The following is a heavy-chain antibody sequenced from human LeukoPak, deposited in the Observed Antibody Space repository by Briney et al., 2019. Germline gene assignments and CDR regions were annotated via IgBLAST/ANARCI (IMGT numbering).Heavy chain of an antibody. D-gene: IGHD5-12*01. V-gene: IGHV3-74*01. J-gene: IGHJ4*02. Sequence: GGSLRLSCAASGFTFSNSWMHWVRQAPGRGLVWVSRINSDGSSTSYADSVKGRFTISRDNAKNTLYLQMNSLRAEDTAVYYCARENIVAYYFDYWGQGALVTVSS. CDR2: INSDGSST. CDR1: GFTFSNSW. CDR3: ARENIVAYYFDY.